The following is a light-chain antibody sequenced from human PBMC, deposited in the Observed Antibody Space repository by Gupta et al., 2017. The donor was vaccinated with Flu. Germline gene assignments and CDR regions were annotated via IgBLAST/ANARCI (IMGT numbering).Light chain of an antibody. Sequence: DIQMTQSPSTLSASVGDRVIVTCRASQTISTWLAWYQQKPGKAPKLLIYKASTLQSGVPSRFSGSGSGTEFTLTISSLQPDDFATYYCQHYNSYSGTFGQGTKVEIK. CDR3: QHYNSYSGT. J-gene: IGKJ1*01. V-gene: IGKV1-5*03. CDR1: QTISTW. CDR2: KAS.